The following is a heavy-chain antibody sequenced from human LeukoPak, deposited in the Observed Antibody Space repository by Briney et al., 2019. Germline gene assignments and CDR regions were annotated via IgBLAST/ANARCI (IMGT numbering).Heavy chain of an antibody. Sequence: SETLSLTCAVYGGSFSGYYWSWIRQPPGKGLEWIGEINHSGSTNYNPSLKSRVTISVDTSKNQFSLKLSSVTAADTAVYYCAGGPGYCSGGSCSPRGRFDYWGQGTLVTVSS. V-gene: IGHV4-34*01. D-gene: IGHD2-15*01. CDR1: GGSFSGYY. CDR3: AGGPGYCSGGSCSPRGRFDY. CDR2: INHSGST. J-gene: IGHJ4*02.